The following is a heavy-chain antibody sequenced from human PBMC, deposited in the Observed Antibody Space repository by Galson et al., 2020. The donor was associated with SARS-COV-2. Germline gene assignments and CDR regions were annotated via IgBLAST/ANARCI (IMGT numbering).Heavy chain of an antibody. CDR3: RYVGATTGAPGSKPYYRSYFDY. V-gene: IGHV3-64D*06. D-gene: IGHD1-26*01. CDR1: GFTFSSYA. CDR2: ISSNGGST. Sequence: GGSLRLSCSASGFTFSSYAMHWVRQAPGKGLEYVSAISSNGGSTYYADSVKGRFTISRDNSKNTLYLQMSSLRAEDTAVYYCRYVGATTGAPGSKPYYRSYFDYWGQGTLVTVSS. J-gene: IGHJ4*02.